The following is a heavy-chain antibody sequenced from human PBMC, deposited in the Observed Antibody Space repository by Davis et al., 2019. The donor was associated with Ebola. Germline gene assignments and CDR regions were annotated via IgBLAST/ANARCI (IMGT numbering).Heavy chain of an antibody. CDR3: ARAQFPTTSDH. CDR1: GYIFSNHA. Sequence: AASVKVSCKTSGYIFSNHAMHWVRRAPGQRLEWMGWINAGNGNTKYSQKFQGRVTITRDTSASTAFMEVGSLRSDDTAVYYCARAQFPTTSDHWGQGTLVTVSS. D-gene: IGHD1-1*01. J-gene: IGHJ4*02. V-gene: IGHV1-3*01. CDR2: INAGNGNT.